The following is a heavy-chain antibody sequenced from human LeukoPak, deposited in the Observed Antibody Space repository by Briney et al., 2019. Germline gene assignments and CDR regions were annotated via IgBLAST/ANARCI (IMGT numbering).Heavy chain of an antibody. CDR3: ARVGGYSYYYYYGMDV. CDR2: IYYSGST. Sequence: SETLSLTCTVSGGSISSYYWSWIRQPPGKGLEGIGYIYYSGSTNYNPSLKSRVTISVDTSKNQFSLKLSSVTAADTAVYYCARVGGYSYYYYYGMDVWGQGTTVTVSS. CDR1: GGSISSYY. V-gene: IGHV4-59*01. D-gene: IGHD3-3*01. J-gene: IGHJ6*02.